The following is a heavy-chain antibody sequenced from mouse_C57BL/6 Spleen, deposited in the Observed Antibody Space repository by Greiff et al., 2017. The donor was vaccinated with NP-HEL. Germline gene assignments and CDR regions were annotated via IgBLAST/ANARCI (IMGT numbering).Heavy chain of an antibody. Sequence: VQLQQSGPELVKPGASVKISCKASGYTFTDYYMNWVKQSHGKSLEWIGDINPNNGGTSYNQKFKGKATLTVDKSSSTAYMELRSLTSEDSAVYYCARGGYYDYDAWFAYWGQGTLVTVSA. V-gene: IGHV1-26*01. D-gene: IGHD2-4*01. CDR2: INPNNGGT. CDR1: GYTFTDYY. CDR3: ARGGYYDYDAWFAY. J-gene: IGHJ3*01.